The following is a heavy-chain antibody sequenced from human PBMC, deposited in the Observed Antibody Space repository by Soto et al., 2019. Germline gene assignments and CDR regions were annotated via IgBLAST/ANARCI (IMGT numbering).Heavy chain of an antibody. CDR2: INPLPTSGST. J-gene: IGHJ4*02. V-gene: IGHV1-46*01. Sequence: ASVKVSCKASGHIFTNYYIHWVRQAPRQGLEWMAIINPLPTSGSTNYAQKFQGRVTVTRDTSTSTVYLELSSLRSDDTAVYYCARDLAAAAYWGQGTLVTVSS. D-gene: IGHD6-13*01. CDR1: GHIFTNYY. CDR3: ARDLAAAAY.